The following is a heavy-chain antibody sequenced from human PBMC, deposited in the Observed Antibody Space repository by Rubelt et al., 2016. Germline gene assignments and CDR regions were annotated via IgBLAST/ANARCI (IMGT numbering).Heavy chain of an antibody. CDR3: ACLKPTYYYDREY. CDR1: GGSFSGYY. Sequence: QVQLQQWGAGLLKPSETLSLTCAVYGGSFSGYYWSWIRQPPGKGLEWIGEINHSGSTNYNPSLKRRVTISVDASKNQFSLKLSSVTAADTAVYYWACLKPTYYYDREYWGQGTLVTVSS. D-gene: IGHD3-22*01. CDR2: INHSGST. J-gene: IGHJ4*02. V-gene: IGHV4-34*01.